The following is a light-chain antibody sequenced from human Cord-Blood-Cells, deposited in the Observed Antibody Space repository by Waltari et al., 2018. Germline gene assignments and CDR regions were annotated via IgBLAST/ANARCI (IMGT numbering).Light chain of an antibody. Sequence: EILRTQSPATLPVSPGERATPSCRASQSVSSNLAWYQQKPGQAPRLLIYGASTRATGIPARFSGSGSGTEFTLTISSLQSEDFAVYYCQQYNNWPPLTFGEGTKVEIK. CDR3: QQYNNWPPLT. V-gene: IGKV3-15*01. J-gene: IGKJ4*01. CDR2: GAS. CDR1: QSVSSN.